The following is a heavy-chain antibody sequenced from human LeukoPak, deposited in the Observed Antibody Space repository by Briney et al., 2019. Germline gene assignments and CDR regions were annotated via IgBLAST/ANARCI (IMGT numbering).Heavy chain of an antibody. J-gene: IGHJ4*02. CDR3: ARDGYYYDSSGLTRFDY. Sequence: GGSLRLSCAASGFTVSSNYMSWVRQAPGKGLEWVSVIYSGGSTYYADSVKGRFTISRDNSKNTLHLQMNSLRAEDTAVYYCARDGYYYDSSGLTRFDYWGQGTLVTVSS. V-gene: IGHV3-66*01. D-gene: IGHD3-22*01. CDR1: GFTVSSNY. CDR2: IYSGGST.